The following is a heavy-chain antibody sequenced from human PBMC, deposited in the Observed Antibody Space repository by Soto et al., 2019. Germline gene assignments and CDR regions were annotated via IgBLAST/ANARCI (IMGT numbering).Heavy chain of an antibody. CDR1: GGSISSGGYS. CDR2: IYHTGST. CDR3: ASSHAGAHITAAVH. Sequence: QLQLQESGSGLVKPSQTLSLTCAVSGGSISSGGYSWSWIRQPPGKGLEWIGYIYHTGSTYYNPSLKSRVTISVDRSKNQFSLKLSSVTAADTAVYHCASSHAGAHITAAVHWGQGTLVTVSS. V-gene: IGHV4-30-2*01. J-gene: IGHJ4*02. D-gene: IGHD6-13*01.